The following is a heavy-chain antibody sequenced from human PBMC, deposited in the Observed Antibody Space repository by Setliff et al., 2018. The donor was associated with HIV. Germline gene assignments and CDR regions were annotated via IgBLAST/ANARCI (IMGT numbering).Heavy chain of an antibody. D-gene: IGHD2-21*02. V-gene: IGHV1-69*10. Sequence: WASVKVSCKASGGTFSSYAISWVRQAPGQGLEWMGGIIPILGIANYAQKFQGRVKITTDESTSTAYMELSSLRSEDTAVYYCAREVPATAIPGYYFDYWGQGTLVTVSS. J-gene: IGHJ4*02. CDR2: IIPILGIA. CDR3: AREVPATAIPGYYFDY. CDR1: GGTFSSYA.